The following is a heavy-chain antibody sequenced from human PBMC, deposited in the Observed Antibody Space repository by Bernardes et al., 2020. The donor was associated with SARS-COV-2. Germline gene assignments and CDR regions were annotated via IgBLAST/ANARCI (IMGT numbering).Heavy chain of an antibody. J-gene: IGHJ6*03. D-gene: IGHD2-2*01. Sequence: GGSLRLSCAASGFTFSNYGMSWVRQAPGKGLEWVSSISSSGDKTYFADSVKGRFTISRDNSQNTLFLQMNGLRAEDTAVYYCAKACDTTRCYYFYYYMDVWGKGTTVTVSS. CDR1: GFTFSNYG. CDR3: AKACDTTRCYYFYYYMDV. CDR2: ISSSGDKT. V-gene: IGHV3-23*01.